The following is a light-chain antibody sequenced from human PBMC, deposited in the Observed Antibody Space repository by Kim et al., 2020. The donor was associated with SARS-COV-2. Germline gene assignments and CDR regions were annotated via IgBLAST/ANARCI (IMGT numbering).Light chain of an antibody. CDR2: YDS. CDR1: NIGSKS. J-gene: IGLJ2*01. Sequence: SYELTQPPSVSVAPGKTARITCGGNNIGSKSVHWYQQKPGQAPVLVIYYDSDRPSGIPERFSGSNSGNTATLTISRVEAGDEADYYCQVWEVAVVFGGGTQLTVL. V-gene: IGLV3-21*01. CDR3: QVWEVAVV.